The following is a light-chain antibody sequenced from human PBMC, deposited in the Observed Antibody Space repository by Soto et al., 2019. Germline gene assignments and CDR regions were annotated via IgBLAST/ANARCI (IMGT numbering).Light chain of an antibody. J-gene: IGKJ1*01. CDR2: KAS. Sequence: DIQMTQSPSTLSASVGDRVTITCRASQSITSWLAWYQQKPGKAPKLLIYKASILESGVPSRFSGSGSGTDFTLTISSLQPDDFATYYCQHYNTYWTFGQGTKVAIK. CDR1: QSITSW. CDR3: QHYNTYWT. V-gene: IGKV1-5*03.